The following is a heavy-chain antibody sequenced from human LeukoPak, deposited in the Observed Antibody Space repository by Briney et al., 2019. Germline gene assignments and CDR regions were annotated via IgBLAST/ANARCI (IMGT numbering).Heavy chain of an antibody. V-gene: IGHV1-46*01. CDR1: GYTFTSYY. J-gene: IGHJ4*02. CDR2: NNPSSGTA. CDR3: ARENKGFGD. Sequence: ASVKVSCKASGYTFTSYYMHWVRQAPGQGLEWMGINNPSSGTASYAQKFQGRVTMTRDTSTSTVYVELSSLRSEDTAVYYCARENKGFGDWGQGTLVTVSS. D-gene: IGHD3-10*01.